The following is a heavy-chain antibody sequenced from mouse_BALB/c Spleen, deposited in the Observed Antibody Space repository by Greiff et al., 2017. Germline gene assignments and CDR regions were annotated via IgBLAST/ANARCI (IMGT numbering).Heavy chain of an antibody. CDR2: IILSNGGT. D-gene: IGHD2-4*01. CDR1: GSTFTTNR. CDR3: TICYDYDAGFAY. Sequence: QLQQLGAALVRPGAPLKLPCKPSGSTFTTNRCHWVKLRPGQGFEWFGGIILSNGGTNYNEKSKRKATLTVDKSSSPAYMQLTSLTSEGSAVYYCTICYDYDAGFAYWGQGTLVTVSA. V-gene: IGHV1S16*01. J-gene: IGHJ3*01.